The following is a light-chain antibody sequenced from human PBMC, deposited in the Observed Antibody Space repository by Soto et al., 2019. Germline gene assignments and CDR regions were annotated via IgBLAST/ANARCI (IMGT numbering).Light chain of an antibody. CDR2: DAS. CDR1: QSINNW. CDR3: QQYDNYPLT. Sequence: DIQMTQSPSTLSASVGDRVTITCRASQSINNWLAWYQQKPGKAPKFLIYDASNLESGVPSRFSGSASGTEFTLTISSLQPDDCATYYCQQYDNYPLTFGGGTKVDI. J-gene: IGKJ4*01. V-gene: IGKV1-5*01.